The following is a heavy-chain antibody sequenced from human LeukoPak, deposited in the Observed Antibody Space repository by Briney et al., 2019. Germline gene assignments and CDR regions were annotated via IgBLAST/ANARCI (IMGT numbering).Heavy chain of an antibody. CDR3: ARHVDSWGAFDI. Sequence: PSETLSLTCTVSGASSSSSYCSWIRQPPGKGLEWIGYIHYSGSTNYNPSLKSRVTISVDTSKKHFSLKLSSVTAADTAVYYCARHVDSWGAFDIWGQGTRVTVSS. CDR2: IHYSGST. CDR1: GASSSSSY. V-gene: IGHV4-59*08. J-gene: IGHJ3*02. D-gene: IGHD7-27*01.